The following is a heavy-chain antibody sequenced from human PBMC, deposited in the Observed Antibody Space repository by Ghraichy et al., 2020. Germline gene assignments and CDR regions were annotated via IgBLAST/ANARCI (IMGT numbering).Heavy chain of an antibody. J-gene: IGHJ4*01. V-gene: IGHV3-53*01. CDR3: ARDRDGP. D-gene: IGHD2-21*01. CDR1: GFTVSNNY. CDR2: IYSTGST. Sequence: LSLTCAASGFTVSNNYMKWVRQAPGRGLEWVSLIYSTGSTSYADSVKGRFTISRDSSKNTLYLQMNSLRAEDTAVYYCARDRDGPWGHGTLVTVSS.